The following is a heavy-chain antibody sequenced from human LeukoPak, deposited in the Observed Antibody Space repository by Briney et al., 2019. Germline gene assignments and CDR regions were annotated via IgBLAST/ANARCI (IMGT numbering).Heavy chain of an antibody. CDR1: GYTFTSYD. V-gene: IGHV1-8*01. D-gene: IGHD2-21*02. J-gene: IGHJ5*02. Sequence: ASVKVSCKASGYTFTSYDINWVRQATGQGLEWMGWMNPNSGNTGYAQKFQGRVTITRNTSISTAYMELSSLRSEDTAVYYCARGGGYYCGGDCYSGANWFDHWGQGTLVTVSS. CDR2: MNPNSGNT. CDR3: ARGGGYYCGGDCYSGANWFDH.